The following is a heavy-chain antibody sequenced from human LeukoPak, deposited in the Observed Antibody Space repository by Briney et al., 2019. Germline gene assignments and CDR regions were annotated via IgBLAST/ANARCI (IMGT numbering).Heavy chain of an antibody. CDR2: IRYDGSNK. CDR3: AKEGSNYSYYYYMDV. V-gene: IGHV3-30*02. CDR1: GFTFSSYG. J-gene: IGHJ6*03. Sequence: PGGPLRLSCAASGFTFSSYGMHWVRQAPGKGLEWVAFIRYDGSNKYYADSVKGRFTISRDNSKNTLYLQMNSLRAEDTAVYYCAKEGSNYSYYYYMDVWGKGTTVTVSS. D-gene: IGHD4-11*01.